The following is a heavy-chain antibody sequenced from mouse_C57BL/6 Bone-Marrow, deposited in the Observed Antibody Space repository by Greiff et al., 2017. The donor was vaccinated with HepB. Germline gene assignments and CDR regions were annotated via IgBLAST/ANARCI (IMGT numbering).Heavy chain of an antibody. Sequence: QVQLQQPGTELVKPGASVKLSCKASGYTFTSYWMHWVKQRPGQGLEWIGNINPRNGGTNYNEKFKSKATLTVDKSSSTAYMQLSSLTSEDSAVYYCARRGVNTVRLYWYFDVWGTGTTVTVSS. J-gene: IGHJ1*03. CDR1: GYTFTSYW. D-gene: IGHD1-1*01. CDR2: INPRNGGT. CDR3: ARRGVNTVRLYWYFDV. V-gene: IGHV1-53*01.